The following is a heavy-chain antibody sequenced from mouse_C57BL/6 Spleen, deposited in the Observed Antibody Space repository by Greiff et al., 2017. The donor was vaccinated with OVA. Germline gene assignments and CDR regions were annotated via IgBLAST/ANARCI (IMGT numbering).Heavy chain of an antibody. Sequence: EVLLVASGGGLVQPGGSLSLSCAASGFTFTDYYMSWVRQPPGKGLEWLGFIRNKANGYTTEYSASVKGRFSISRDNSQSSLYLQMNSLRAEDSATYYCARFRDYFDYWGQGTTLTVSS. J-gene: IGHJ2*01. CDR1: GFTFTDYY. CDR2: IRNKANGYTT. V-gene: IGHV7-3*01. CDR3: ARFRDYFDY. D-gene: IGHD3-1*01.